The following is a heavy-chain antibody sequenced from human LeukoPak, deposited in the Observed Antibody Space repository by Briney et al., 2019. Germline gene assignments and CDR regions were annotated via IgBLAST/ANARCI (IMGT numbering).Heavy chain of an antibody. CDR1: GFTFSSYG. V-gene: IGHV3-74*01. J-gene: IGHJ4*02. CDR3: ARTSYDTGGYFED. CDR2: ISSDGTNT. D-gene: IGHD3-22*01. Sequence: GGSLRLSCAASGFTFSSYGMHWVRQAPGKGLVWVSRISSDGTNTNYADSVKGRFTISRDNAKNTLYLQMNSLGAEDTAVYYCARTSYDTGGYFEDWGQGTLVTVSS.